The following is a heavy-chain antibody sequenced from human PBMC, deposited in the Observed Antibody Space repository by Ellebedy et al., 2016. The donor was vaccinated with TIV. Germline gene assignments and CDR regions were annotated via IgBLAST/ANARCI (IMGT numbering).Heavy chain of an antibody. CDR1: GGSINNYY. Sequence: SETLSLXCSVSGGSINNYYWNWVRQPAGKGLEWIGRIYSSGTTYYNPSLKSRVTVSLDTSKNLFFMKMTSVTAADTAVYYCSGKTDYSGVDPYEIWGQGTVVTVSS. V-gene: IGHV4-4*07. J-gene: IGHJ3*02. D-gene: IGHD2-15*01. CDR3: SGKTDYSGVDPYEI. CDR2: IYSSGTT.